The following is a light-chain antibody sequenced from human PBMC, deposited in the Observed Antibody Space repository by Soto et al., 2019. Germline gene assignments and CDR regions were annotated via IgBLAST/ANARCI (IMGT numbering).Light chain of an antibody. CDR1: QSVGSY. CDR2: DAS. Sequence: EIVLTQSPATLSLSPGERATLSCRASQSVGSYLAWYQHKPGQAPRLLIYDASNRASGIPARFSGSGSGTDFTLAISSLEPEDFAVYYCQQRTNGPPYRFGQGTKVDIK. CDR3: QQRTNGPPYR. V-gene: IGKV3-11*01. J-gene: IGKJ2*03.